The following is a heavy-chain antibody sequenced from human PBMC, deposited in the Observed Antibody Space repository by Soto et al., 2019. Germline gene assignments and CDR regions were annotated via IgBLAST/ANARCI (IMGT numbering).Heavy chain of an antibody. J-gene: IGHJ5*02. CDR2: INSDGSST. CDR1: GFTFSSYW. V-gene: IGHV3-74*01. Sequence: PWGSLRLSCAASGFTFSSYWMHWVRQAPGKGLVWVSRINSDGSSTSYADSVKGRFTISRDNAKNTLYLQMDSLRAEDTAVYYCARDPGRSRNWFDPWGQGTLVTVSS. CDR3: ARDPGRSRNWFDP. D-gene: IGHD6-13*01.